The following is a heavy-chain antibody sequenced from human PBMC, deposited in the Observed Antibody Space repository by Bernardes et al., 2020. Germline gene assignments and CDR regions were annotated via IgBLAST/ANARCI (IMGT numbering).Heavy chain of an antibody. D-gene: IGHD2-2*01. CDR1: GGSFSGYY. V-gene: IGHV4-34*01. J-gene: IGHJ4*02. Sequence: SETLSLTCAVYGGSFSGYYWSWIRQPPGKGLAWIGELNHSGSTNYNPSLKSRVTISVDTSKNQFSLKLSSVTAADTAVYYCARGYYCSSTSCYDYWGQGTLVT. CDR3: ARGYYCSSTSCYDY. CDR2: LNHSGST.